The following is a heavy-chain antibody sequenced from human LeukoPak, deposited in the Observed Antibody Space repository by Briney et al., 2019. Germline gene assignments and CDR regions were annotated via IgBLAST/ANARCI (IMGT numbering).Heavy chain of an antibody. CDR1: GYTLTELC. J-gene: IGHJ3*02. CDR3: ARGYSGSYPVDAFDI. V-gene: IGHV1-24*01. D-gene: IGHD1-26*01. Sequence: ASVKVSCKVSGYTLTELCMHWVRQAPGKGLEWMGSFDPEDGERIYAQKFQGRVTITRNTSISTAYMELSSLRSEDTAVYYCARGYSGSYPVDAFDIWGQGTMVTVSS. CDR2: FDPEDGER.